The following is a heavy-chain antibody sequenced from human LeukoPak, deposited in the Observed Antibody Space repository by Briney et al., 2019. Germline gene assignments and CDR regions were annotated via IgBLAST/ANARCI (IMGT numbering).Heavy chain of an antibody. J-gene: IGHJ4*02. CDR1: GYTFTYYY. Sequence: GASVKVSCKASGYTFTYYYMHWVRQVPGQGLEWMGWINPNGGGTHYARKFQGWVTMTRDTSINIVHMKLSSLRSDGTAVYYCARVLRTGTTRYFDYWGQGTLVTVSS. D-gene: IGHD1-1*01. V-gene: IGHV1-2*04. CDR3: ARVLRTGTTRYFDY. CDR2: INPNGGGT.